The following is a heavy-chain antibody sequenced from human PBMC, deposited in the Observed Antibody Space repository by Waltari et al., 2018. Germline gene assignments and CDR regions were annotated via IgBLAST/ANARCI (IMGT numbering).Heavy chain of an antibody. Sequence: QVQLQESGPGLVKPSETLSLTCTVSGGSISSHYWSWIRQPPGKGLEWIGYIYYSGGTNYNPSLKSRVTISVDTSKNQFSLKLSSVTAADTAVYYCASWVGHRWFDPWGQGTLVTVSS. D-gene: IGHD3-16*01. J-gene: IGHJ5*02. CDR1: GGSISSHY. V-gene: IGHV4-59*11. CDR2: IYYSGGT. CDR3: ASWVGHRWFDP.